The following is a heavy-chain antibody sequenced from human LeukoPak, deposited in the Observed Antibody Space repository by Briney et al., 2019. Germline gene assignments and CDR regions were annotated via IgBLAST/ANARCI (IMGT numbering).Heavy chain of an antibody. V-gene: IGHV1-69*13. Sequence: ASVKVSCKASGGTFSSYAISWVRQAPGQGLEWMGGIIPIFGTANYAQKFQGRVTITADESTSTAYMELSSLRSEDTAVYYCARSPRAVRGVIITLVQFDYWGQGTLVTVSS. CDR2: IIPIFGTA. D-gene: IGHD3-10*01. CDR1: GGTFSSYA. CDR3: ARSPRAVRGVIITLVQFDY. J-gene: IGHJ4*02.